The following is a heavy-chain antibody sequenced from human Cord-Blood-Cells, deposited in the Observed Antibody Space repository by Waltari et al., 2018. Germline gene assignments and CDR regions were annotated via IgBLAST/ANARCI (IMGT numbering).Heavy chain of an antibody. D-gene: IGHD6-19*01. J-gene: IGHJ4*02. CDR1: GYSFTSYA. CDR2: INPNTGNP. Sequence: VKLAQSGSEFKKAGDSGKVSCKASGYSFTSYAMIWGRQAPGQVLEWRGWINPNTGNPTYAQGFTGRFVFSLDTSVSTAYLQISSLKAEDTAVYCCAKGIAVAGRWGKLANWGQGTLVTVSS. V-gene: IGHV7-4-1*02. CDR3: AKGIAVAGRWGKLAN.